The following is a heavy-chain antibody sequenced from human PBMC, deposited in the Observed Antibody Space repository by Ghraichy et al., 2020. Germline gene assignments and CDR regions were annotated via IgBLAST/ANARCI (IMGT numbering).Heavy chain of an antibody. CDR1: GGSISSSSYY. CDR3: ARRMGSSSWYGPRGNWFDP. CDR2: IYYSGST. J-gene: IGHJ5*02. V-gene: IGHV4-39*01. Sequence: SETLSLTCTVSGGSISSSSYYWGWIRQPPGKGLEWIGSIYYSGSTYYNPSLKSRVTISVDTSKNQFSLKLSSVTAADTAVYYCARRMGSSSWYGPRGNWFDPWGQGTLVTVSS. D-gene: IGHD6-13*01.